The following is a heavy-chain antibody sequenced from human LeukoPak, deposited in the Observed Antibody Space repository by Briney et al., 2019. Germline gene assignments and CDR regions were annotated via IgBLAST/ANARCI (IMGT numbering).Heavy chain of an antibody. V-gene: IGHV4-30-4*01. J-gene: IGHJ3*01. CDR1: GVSISSGDYY. CDR2: IYYSGST. Sequence: SETLSLTCSVSGVSISSGDYYWRWIRQPPGKGLEWIGYIYYSGSTYYNPSLKSRVTISVDTSKNQFSLKLTSVTAADTAMYSCARELGNGDYGGAFDVWGQGTMFTVSS. D-gene: IGHD4-17*01. CDR3: ARELGNGDYGGAFDV.